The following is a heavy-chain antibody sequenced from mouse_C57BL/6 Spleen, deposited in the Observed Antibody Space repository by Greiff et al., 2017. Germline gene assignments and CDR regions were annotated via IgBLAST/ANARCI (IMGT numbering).Heavy chain of an antibody. V-gene: IGHV3-6*01. CDR3: ASKLGLLYFDV. Sequence: EVQLQQSGPGLVKPSQSLSLTCSVTGYSITSGYYWNWIRQFPGNKLEWMGYISYDGSNNYNPSLKNRISITRDTSKNQFFLKLNSVTTEDTATYYCASKLGLLYFDVWGTGTTVTVSS. J-gene: IGHJ1*03. CDR1: GYSITSGYY. CDR2: ISYDGSN. D-gene: IGHD4-1*01.